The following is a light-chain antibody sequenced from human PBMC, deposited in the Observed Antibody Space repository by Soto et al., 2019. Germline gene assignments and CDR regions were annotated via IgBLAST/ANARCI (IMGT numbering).Light chain of an antibody. J-gene: IGKJ2*02. Sequence: DIVLTQTPLSSPVTLGQPASISCRSSQSLLHSDGETYLSWLQQRPVQPPRLLIYKISNSFSRVPYTISGRGAGRDFTLNISRVEAEDVGSYYCMQATEWPPCTFGQGTKLGIK. CDR2: KIS. CDR3: MQATEWPPCT. CDR1: QSLLHSDGETY. V-gene: IGKV2-24*01.